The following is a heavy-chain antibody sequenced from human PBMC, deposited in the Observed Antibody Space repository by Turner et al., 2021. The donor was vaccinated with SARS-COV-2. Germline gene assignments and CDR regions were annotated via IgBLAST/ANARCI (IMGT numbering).Heavy chain of an antibody. CDR1: GYTFTPYY. CDR3: ARERTIAARPRSDGYYGMDV. D-gene: IGHD6-6*01. Sequence: QEQLVQSGAEVKTPGASVRVPCKTSGYTFTPYYLHWVRQAPGQSLEWVGWVNPNSGATNFAQKFQGRLTMTLDTSIDTTYLNLRGLRPDDTAVYFCARERTIAARPRSDGYYGMDVWGQGTTVTVSS. V-gene: IGHV1-2*02. J-gene: IGHJ6*02. CDR2: VNPNSGAT.